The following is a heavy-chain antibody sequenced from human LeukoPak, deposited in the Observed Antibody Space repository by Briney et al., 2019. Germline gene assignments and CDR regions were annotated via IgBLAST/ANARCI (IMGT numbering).Heavy chain of an antibody. CDR2: IKQDVSEK. CDR1: GCTFSSYW. Sequence: GGSLRLSCAASGCTFSSYWMSWVRQAPGKGREWVVNIKQDVSEKYYVDSVKGRFTISRDNAKNSLYLQMNSLRAEDTAVYYCARDMRRVAGSSGYYYYYYMDVWGKGTTVTVSS. D-gene: IGHD3-10*01. V-gene: IGHV3-7*01. CDR3: ARDMRRVAGSSGYYYYYYMDV. J-gene: IGHJ6*03.